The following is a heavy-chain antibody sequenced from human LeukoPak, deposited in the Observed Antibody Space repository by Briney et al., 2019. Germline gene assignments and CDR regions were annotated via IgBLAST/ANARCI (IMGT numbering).Heavy chain of an antibody. J-gene: IGHJ3*02. Sequence: GGSLRHSCAASGFTFDDYGMSWVRQAPGKGLEWVSGINWNGGSTGYADSVKGRFTISRDNAKNSLYLQMNSLRAEDTALYHCARWGSGWYFGAFDIWGQGTMVTVSS. CDR3: ARWGSGWYFGAFDI. V-gene: IGHV3-20*01. CDR2: INWNGGST. CDR1: GFTFDDYG. D-gene: IGHD6-19*01.